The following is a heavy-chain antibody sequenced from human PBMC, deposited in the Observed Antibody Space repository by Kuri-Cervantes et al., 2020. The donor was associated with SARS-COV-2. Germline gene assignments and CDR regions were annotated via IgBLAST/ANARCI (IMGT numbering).Heavy chain of an antibody. J-gene: IGHJ4*02. CDR3: ARVLTNRIQGADIVVVPAAPFDY. V-gene: IGHV1-69*05. CDR2: IIPIFGTA. D-gene: IGHD2-2*01. Sequence: SVKVSCKASGGTFSSYAISWVRQAPGQGLEWMGGIIPIFGTANYAQKFQGRVTITTDESTSTAYMELRSLRSDDTAVYYCARVLTNRIQGADIVVVPAAPFDYWGQGTLVTVSS. CDR1: GGTFSSYA.